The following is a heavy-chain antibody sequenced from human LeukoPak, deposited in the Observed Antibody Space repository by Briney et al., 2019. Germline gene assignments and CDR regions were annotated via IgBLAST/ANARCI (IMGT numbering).Heavy chain of an antibody. D-gene: IGHD3-10*01. CDR3: ARDAMVRGVIITPGY. CDR1: GYTFTSYY. V-gene: IGHV1-46*01. J-gene: IGHJ4*02. CDR2: INPSGGST. Sequence: ASVKVSCKASGYTFTSYYMHWVRQAPGQGLEWMGIINPSGGSTSYAQKFQGRVTMTRDTSTSTVYMELSSLRSEDTAVYYCARDAMVRGVIITPGYWGQGTLVTVSS.